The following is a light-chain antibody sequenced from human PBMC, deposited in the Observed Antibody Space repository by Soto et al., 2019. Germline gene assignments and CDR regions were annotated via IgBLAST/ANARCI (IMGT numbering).Light chain of an antibody. CDR1: QNIDND. CDR2: AAS. V-gene: IGKV1-39*01. J-gene: IGKJ4*01. CDR3: QQTYSSRRVT. Sequence: DIQMTQSPSSLSASFGDIVTITCRASQNIDNDLNWYQQKSGKAPQVLIYAASRLQSGVPSRFSGSGSGTNFTLTISSLQPEDVATYYCQQTYSSRRVTFGEGTKVGIK.